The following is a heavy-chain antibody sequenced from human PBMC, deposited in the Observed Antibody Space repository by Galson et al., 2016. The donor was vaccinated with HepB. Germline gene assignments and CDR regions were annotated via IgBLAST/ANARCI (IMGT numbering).Heavy chain of an antibody. Sequence: SLRLSCAASGFSFSSYSMHWVRQTPGKGLEYVSAINHDGGGAYYADSVKGRFTISRDNSKNTLYLQMSSLRVEDTAVYYCVKDPHFYYGMEVWGQGTTVTVAS. V-gene: IGHV3-64D*06. CDR2: INHDGGGA. D-gene: IGHD3-3*02. CDR3: VKDPHFYYGMEV. J-gene: IGHJ6*02. CDR1: GFSFSSYS.